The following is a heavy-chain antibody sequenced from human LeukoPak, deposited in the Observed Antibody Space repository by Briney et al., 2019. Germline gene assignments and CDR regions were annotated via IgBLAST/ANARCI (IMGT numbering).Heavy chain of an antibody. V-gene: IGHV3-7*01. CDR3: ARDRAYTTFDY. D-gene: IGHD2-2*02. CDR1: RFTFSGSW. J-gene: IGHJ4*02. Sequence: GGSLRLSCAASRFTFSGSWMTWVRQAPGKGPEWVANINQDGGVKGYLDSVRGRFTISRDNAKNSLYLQMNSLRAEDTAIYFCARDRAYTTFDYWGQGTLVTVSS. CDR2: INQDGGVK.